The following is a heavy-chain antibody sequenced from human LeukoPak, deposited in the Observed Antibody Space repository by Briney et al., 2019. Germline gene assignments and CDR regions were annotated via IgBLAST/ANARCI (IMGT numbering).Heavy chain of an antibody. J-gene: IGHJ4*02. CDR1: SGSISTSNYY. D-gene: IGHD2-21*02. Sequence: SETLSLTCTVSSGSISTSNYYWGWVRQPPGKALEWIGNIFYSGSTYYSPSLKSRVTISLDTSRNQFSLKLNSVTAADTAVYYCARGPGAVTAKKKYYFDYWGQGTLVTVSS. CDR3: ARGPGAVTAKKKYYFDY. V-gene: IGHV4-39*07. CDR2: IFYSGST.